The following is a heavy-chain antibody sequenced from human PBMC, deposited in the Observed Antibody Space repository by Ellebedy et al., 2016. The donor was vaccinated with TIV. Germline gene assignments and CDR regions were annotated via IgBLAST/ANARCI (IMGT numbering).Heavy chain of an antibody. CDR2: LYSGGTT. Sequence: GESLKISXAASGFTVSIYYMSWVRQAPGKGLEWVSILYSGGTTDYADSVKGRFTISRDNSKNTLYLQINSLRAEDTAIYYCARDQGVGWFDSWGRGTLVTVSS. CDR3: ARDQGVGWFDS. CDR1: GFTVSIYY. V-gene: IGHV3-53*01. J-gene: IGHJ5*01.